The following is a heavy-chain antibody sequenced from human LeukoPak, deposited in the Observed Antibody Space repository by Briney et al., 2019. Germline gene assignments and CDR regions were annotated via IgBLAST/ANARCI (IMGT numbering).Heavy chain of an antibody. CDR2: TYFGSKWYH. Sequence: SQTLSLTCAISGDSVSRNNIAWNWIRQSLSRGLEWLGRTYFGSKWYHEYAISVKGRITINPDTSKNQFSLQLNSVTPEDTAIYYCARGLGWPYFDSWGQGTLVTVSS. D-gene: IGHD5-24*01. J-gene: IGHJ4*02. CDR1: GDSVSRNNIA. V-gene: IGHV6-1*01. CDR3: ARGLGWPYFDS.